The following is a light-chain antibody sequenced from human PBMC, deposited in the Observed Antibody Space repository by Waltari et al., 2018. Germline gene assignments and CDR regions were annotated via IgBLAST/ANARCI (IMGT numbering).Light chain of an antibody. V-gene: IGLV3-25*03. CDR3: QSADSSGTWV. J-gene: IGLJ3*02. CDR1: ALPKQY. Sequence: SYELTQPPSVSVSPGQTARITCSGDALPKQYAYWYQQKPGQAPVLVIDKDSERPAGIPERVSGSSSGTTVTLTISGVQAEDEADYYCQSADSSGTWVFGGGTKLTVL. CDR2: KDS.